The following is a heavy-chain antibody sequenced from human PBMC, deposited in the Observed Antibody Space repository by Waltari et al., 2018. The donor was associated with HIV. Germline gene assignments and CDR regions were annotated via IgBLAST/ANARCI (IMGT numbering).Heavy chain of an antibody. V-gene: IGHV4-34*01. J-gene: IGHJ4*02. CDR2: VNHSGNI. D-gene: IGHD2-15*01. CDR3: SREGYGGNPANNFDF. Sequence: QVHLQQSGAGLLKPSKTLSLTCTVSGGSFSGYYWSWIRQPPGQGLEWIGEVNHSGNINYNPSLKSRLIISVDTSKRQFSLRLKSVTAADTAVYYCSREGYGGNPANNFDFWGQGTLVSVSS. CDR1: GGSFSGYY.